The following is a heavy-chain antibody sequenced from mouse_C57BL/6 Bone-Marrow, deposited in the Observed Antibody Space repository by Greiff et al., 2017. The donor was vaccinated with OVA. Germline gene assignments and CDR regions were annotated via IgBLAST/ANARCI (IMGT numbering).Heavy chain of an antibody. V-gene: IGHV5-4*01. CDR3: ARDGFITTAYYAMDY. Sequence: EVQGVESGGGLVKPGGSLKLSCAASGFTFSSYAMSWVRQTPEKRLEWVATISDGGSYTYYPDNVKGRFTISRDNAKNNLYLQMSHLKSEDTAMYYCARDGFITTAYYAMDYWGQGTSVTVSS. J-gene: IGHJ4*01. CDR1: GFTFSSYA. D-gene: IGHD1-1*01. CDR2: ISDGGSYT.